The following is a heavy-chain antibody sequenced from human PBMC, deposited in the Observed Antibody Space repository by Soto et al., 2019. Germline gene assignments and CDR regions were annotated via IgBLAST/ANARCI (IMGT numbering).Heavy chain of an antibody. J-gene: IGHJ5*02. CDR1: GGSISSGGYY. D-gene: IGHD6-25*01. V-gene: IGHV4-31*03. CDR3: AREAAGILNWFEP. Sequence: QVQLQESGPGLVKPSQTLSLTCTVSGGSISSGGYYWSWIRQHPGKGLEWIGYIYHSGSTYYNPSLKGRVTISVDTSNNQFSLKVTSVTAADTPVYYCAREAAGILNWFEPGGQGTLFTVSS. CDR2: IYHSGST.